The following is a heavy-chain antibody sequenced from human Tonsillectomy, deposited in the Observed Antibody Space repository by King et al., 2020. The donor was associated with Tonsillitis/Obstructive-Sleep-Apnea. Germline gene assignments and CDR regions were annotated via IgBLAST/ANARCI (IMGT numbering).Heavy chain of an antibody. CDR2: IYWDDDK. V-gene: IGHV2-5*02. D-gene: IGHD1-26*01. Sequence: TLKESGPTLVKPPQTLTLTCTFSGFSLSTSGVGVGWIRQPPGKALEWLALIYWDDDKRYSPSLKNRLTITRDTSKNQVVLTMTNMDPVDTATYYCDHSPVGYYYYYMDVWGTGTTVTVSS. CDR1: GFSLSTSGVG. CDR3: DHSPVGYYYYYMDV. J-gene: IGHJ6*03.